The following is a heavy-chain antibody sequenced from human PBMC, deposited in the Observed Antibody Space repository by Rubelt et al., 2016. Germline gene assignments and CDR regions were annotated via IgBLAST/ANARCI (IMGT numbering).Heavy chain of an antibody. V-gene: IGHV3-23*01. CDR2: ISDSGGSTYYSGGST. CDR1: GFTFSSYA. J-gene: IGHJ4*02. D-gene: IGHD2-15*01. CDR3: AKSGCSGGSCYFYYFDS. Sequence: EVQLLESGGGLVQPGGSLRLSCAASGFTFSSYAMSWVRQAPGKGLEWVSAISDSGGSTYYSGGSTYYADSVKGRFTISRDNSKNTLSLQMNSRGAEDTAIYYCAKSGCSGGSCYFYYFDSWGQGTLVTVPS.